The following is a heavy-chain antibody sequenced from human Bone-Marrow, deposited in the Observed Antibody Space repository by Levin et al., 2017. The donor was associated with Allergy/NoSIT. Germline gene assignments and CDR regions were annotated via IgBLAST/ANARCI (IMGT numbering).Heavy chain of an antibody. CDR2: IDTISATI. J-gene: IGHJ4*02. V-gene: IGHV3-48*03. Sequence: GGSLRLSCAASGFSFSNFEMNWVRQAPGKGLEWVSYIDTISATIYYTDSVKGRFTISRDNAKNSLYLQMHSLRADATAVYYCARDRWSSGWYGGAFDFWGQGALVSVSS. CDR3: ARDRWSSGWYGGAFDF. D-gene: IGHD6-19*01. CDR1: GFSFSNFE.